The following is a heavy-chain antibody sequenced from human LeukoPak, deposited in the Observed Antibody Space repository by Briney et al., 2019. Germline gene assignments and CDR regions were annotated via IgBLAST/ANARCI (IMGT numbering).Heavy chain of an antibody. CDR2: INPNSGGT. V-gene: IGHV1-2*02. D-gene: IGHD2-2*01. Sequence: VASVKVSCKASGYTFTGYYMHWVRQAPGQGLEWMGWINPNSGGTNYAQKFQGRVTMTRDTSISTAYMELSRLRSDDTAVYYCALPAATPLYYYGMDVWGQGTTVTVSS. CDR1: GYTFTGYY. CDR3: ALPAATPLYYYGMDV. J-gene: IGHJ6*02.